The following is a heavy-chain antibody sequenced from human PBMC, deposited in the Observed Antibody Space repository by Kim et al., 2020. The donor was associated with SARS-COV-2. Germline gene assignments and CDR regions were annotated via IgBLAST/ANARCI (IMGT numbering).Heavy chain of an antibody. CDR3: VKGSGTATIMIEWGDS. D-gene: IGHD5-12*01. CDR2: ISSSGDST. J-gene: IGHJ5*01. Sequence: GGSLRLSCSATGFTFSDYGLHWVRQPPGKGLQYVSAISSSGDSTYYADSVRGRFTISRDNSKNTLYLQMSSLRPEDTAVYYCVKGSGTATIMIEWGDSWGQGTLVTVSS. CDR1: GFTFSDYG. V-gene: IGHV3-64D*06.